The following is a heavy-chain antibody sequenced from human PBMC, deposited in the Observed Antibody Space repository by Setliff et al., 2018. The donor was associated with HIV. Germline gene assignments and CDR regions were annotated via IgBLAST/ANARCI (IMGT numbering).Heavy chain of an antibody. V-gene: IGHV4-59*11. Sequence: SETLSLTCAVYGGSISGHYWSWIRQPPGKGLEWIGYISYSEDTDDVNPSLESRVSISGDTSKNQFSLNLSSVTAADTAVYYCARGDFYGTRNYFDYWGQGTLVTVSS. CDR1: GGSISGHY. D-gene: IGHD2-8*01. J-gene: IGHJ4*02. CDR2: ISYSEDT. CDR3: ARGDFYGTRNYFDY.